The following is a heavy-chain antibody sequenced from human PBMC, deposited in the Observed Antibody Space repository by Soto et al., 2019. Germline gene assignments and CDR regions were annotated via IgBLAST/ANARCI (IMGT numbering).Heavy chain of an antibody. CDR3: ARDRRNHDYYGSGSCYNAKDY. D-gene: IGHD3-10*01. J-gene: IGHJ4*02. Sequence: GGSLRLSCAASGFTFSSYSMNWVRQAPGKGLEWVSYISSSSSTIYYADSVKGRFTISRDNAKNSLYLQMNSLRDEDTAVYYCARDRRNHDYYGSGSCYNAKDYWGQGTLVTVSS. V-gene: IGHV3-48*02. CDR1: GFTFSSYS. CDR2: ISSSSSTI.